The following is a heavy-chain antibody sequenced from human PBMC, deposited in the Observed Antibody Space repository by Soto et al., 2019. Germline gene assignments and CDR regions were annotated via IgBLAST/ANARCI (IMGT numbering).Heavy chain of an antibody. J-gene: IGHJ4*02. CDR2: ISADDGNT. V-gene: IGHV1-18*01. Sequence: ASVKVSCKASGYTFNNYGVNWVRQAPGRGLEWVGWISADDGNTNYAQNLQGRITMTTDTSSNTAYMELRSLRSDDTAIYYCARGRYYYDSSAYWGQGTPVTSPQ. D-gene: IGHD3-22*01. CDR3: ARGRYYYDSSAY. CDR1: GYTFNNYG.